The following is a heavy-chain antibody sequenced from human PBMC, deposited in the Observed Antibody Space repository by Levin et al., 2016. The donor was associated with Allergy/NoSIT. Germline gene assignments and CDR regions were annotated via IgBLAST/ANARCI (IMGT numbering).Heavy chain of an antibody. J-gene: IGHJ4*02. CDR3: VRGSSTATPAGDY. D-gene: IGHD6-13*01. Sequence: GESLKISCAASGLTFTNYWWHWVRQGPGKGLVWVARINGDGSTRTYADSVKGRFTVSRDNAKKMVHLQMNSLRAEDTAVYYCVRGSSTATPAGDYWGQGTLVTVSS. CDR1: GLTFTNYW. V-gene: IGHV3-74*03. CDR2: INGDGSTR.